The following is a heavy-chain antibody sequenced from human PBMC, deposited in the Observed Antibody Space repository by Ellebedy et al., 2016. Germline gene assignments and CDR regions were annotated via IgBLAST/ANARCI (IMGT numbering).Heavy chain of an antibody. CDR2: MNPNSGNT. Sequence: ASVKVSCXVSGYTLTELSMHWVRQAPGQGLEWMGWMNPNSGNTGYAQKFQGRVTMTRNTSISTAYMELSSLRSEDTAVYYCARDTRAAAGSDYGMDVWGQGTTVTVSS. CDR3: ARDTRAAAGSDYGMDV. D-gene: IGHD6-13*01. J-gene: IGHJ6*02. CDR1: GYTLTELS. V-gene: IGHV1-8*01.